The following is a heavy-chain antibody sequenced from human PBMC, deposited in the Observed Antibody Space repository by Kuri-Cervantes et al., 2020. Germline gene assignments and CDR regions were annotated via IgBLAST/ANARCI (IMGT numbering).Heavy chain of an antibody. CDR3: ARDFYRSVTANLYYYYVWTS. CDR1: GFTFSSYW. CDR2: IKQDGSEK. J-gene: IGHJ6*02. D-gene: IGHD2-21*02. Sequence: GESLKISCAASGFTFSSYWMSWVRQAPGKGLEWVANIKQDGSEKYYVDSVKGRFTISRDNAKNSLYLQMNSLRAEDTAVYYCARDFYRSVTANLYYYYVWTSGAKGPRSPSP. V-gene: IGHV3-7*01.